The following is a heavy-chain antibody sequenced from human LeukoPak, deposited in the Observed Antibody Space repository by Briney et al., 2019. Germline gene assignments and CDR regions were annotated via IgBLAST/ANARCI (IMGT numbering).Heavy chain of an antibody. V-gene: IGHV3-30*18. CDR2: ISYDGSNK. J-gene: IGHJ4*02. CDR1: GFTFSNYG. CDR3: AKGSMGRCSGNSCYSVY. Sequence: PGGSLRLSCAASGFTFSNYGMHWVRQAPSKGLEWVAVISYDGSNKYYADSVKGRFTISRDNSKNTLYLQMNSLRVEDTAVYYCAKGSMGRCSGNSCYSVYWGQGTLVTVSS. D-gene: IGHD5-12*01.